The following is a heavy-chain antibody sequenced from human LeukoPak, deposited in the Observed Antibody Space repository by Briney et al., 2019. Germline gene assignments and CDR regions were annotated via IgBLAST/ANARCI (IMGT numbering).Heavy chain of an antibody. D-gene: IGHD3-16*01. V-gene: IGHV4-39*01. CDR2: IYYTGST. J-gene: IGHJ4*02. CDR1: GSSITSVSHY. Sequence: SETLSLTCTISGSSITSVSHYWGLIRQPPGKGLEWIGDIYYTGSTYYSPSLRSRVTMSVHTSENQFSLRLNSVTAVDTAVYYCARRWGNIVGVTYEYWGQGTLVTVSS. CDR3: ARRWGNIVGVTYEY.